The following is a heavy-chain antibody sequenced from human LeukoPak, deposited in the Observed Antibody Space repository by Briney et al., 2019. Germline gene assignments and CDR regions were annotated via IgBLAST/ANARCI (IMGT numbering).Heavy chain of an antibody. D-gene: IGHD3-10*01. V-gene: IGHV3-11*01. CDR1: GFTFSDYY. CDR3: AREETMVRGVSWFDP. CDR2: ISSSGSTI. J-gene: IGHJ5*02. Sequence: GGSLRLSCAASGFTFSDYYMSWIRQAPGKGLEWVSYISSSGSTIYYADSVKGRFTISRDNAKNSLYLQMNSLRAEDTAVYYCAREETMVRGVSWFDPWGRGTLVTVSS.